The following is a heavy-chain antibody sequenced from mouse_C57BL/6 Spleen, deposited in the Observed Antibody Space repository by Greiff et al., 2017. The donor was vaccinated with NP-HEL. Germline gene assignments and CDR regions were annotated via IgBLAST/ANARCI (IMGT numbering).Heavy chain of an antibody. CDR1: GYTFTDYY. V-gene: IGHV1-77*01. CDR3: ARSLNDYGSKYYAMDY. CDR2: IGPGSGST. D-gene: IGHD1-1*01. J-gene: IGHJ4*01. Sequence: QVQLQQSGAELVKPGASVKISCKASGYTFTDYYINWVKQRPGQGLEWIGKIGPGSGSTSYNEKFKGKATLTADKSSSTAYMQLSSLTSEDSAVYFCARSLNDYGSKYYAMDYWGQGTSVTVSS.